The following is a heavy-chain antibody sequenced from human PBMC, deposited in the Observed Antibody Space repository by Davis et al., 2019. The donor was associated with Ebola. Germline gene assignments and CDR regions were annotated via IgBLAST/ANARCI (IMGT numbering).Heavy chain of an antibody. D-gene: IGHD3-3*01. CDR1: GFTFSSYP. CDR3: AKSGLSFGVVKYHYGMDV. CDR2: ISFDGSNT. V-gene: IGHV3-30*04. Sequence: GGSLRLSCAASGFTFSSYPMHWVRQAPGKGLGWVTGISFDGSNTYYADSVRGRFTISRGKSRNTLYLQMNRLRAEDTAVYYCAKSGLSFGVVKYHYGMDVWGKGTTVTVSS. J-gene: IGHJ6*04.